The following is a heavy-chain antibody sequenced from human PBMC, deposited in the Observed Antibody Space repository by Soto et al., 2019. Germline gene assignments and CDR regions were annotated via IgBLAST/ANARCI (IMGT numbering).Heavy chain of an antibody. CDR3: AKDVGYCSSTSCPSYYYYYGMDV. D-gene: IGHD2-2*01. CDR1: GFTFSSYA. CDR2: ISGSGGST. Sequence: LRLSCAASGFTFSSYAMSWVRQAPGKGLEWVSAISGSGGSTYYADSVKGRFTISRDNSKNTLYLQMNSLRAEDTAVYYCAKDVGYCSSTSCPSYYYYYGMDVLGQGTTVTVSS. J-gene: IGHJ6*02. V-gene: IGHV3-23*01.